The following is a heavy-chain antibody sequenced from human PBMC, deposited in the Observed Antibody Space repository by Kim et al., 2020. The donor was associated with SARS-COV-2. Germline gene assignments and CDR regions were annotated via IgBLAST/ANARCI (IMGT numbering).Heavy chain of an antibody. CDR2: IGTAGDQ. J-gene: IGHJ6*02. V-gene: IGHV3-13*05. CDR3: ARGYGMDV. Sequence: GGSLRLSCAASGFTFSSYDMHWVRQATGKGLEWVSAIGTAGDQYYPGSVKGRFTISRENAKNSLYLQMNSLRAGDTAVYYCARGYGMDVWGQGTTVTVPS. CDR1: GFTFSSYD.